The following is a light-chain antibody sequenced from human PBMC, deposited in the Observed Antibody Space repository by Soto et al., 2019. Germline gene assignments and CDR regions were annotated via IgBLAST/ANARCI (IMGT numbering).Light chain of an antibody. CDR3: QQYNSYWFT. CDR2: DAS. J-gene: IGKJ4*01. V-gene: IGKV1-5*01. CDR1: QTIINY. Sequence: DIQMTQSPSTLSASVGDRVTITCRASQTIINYLAWYQQKPGKAPKLLIYDASTLESGVPSRFSGSGSGTEFTLTISSLQPDDFATYYCQQYNSYWFTFGGGTKVDIK.